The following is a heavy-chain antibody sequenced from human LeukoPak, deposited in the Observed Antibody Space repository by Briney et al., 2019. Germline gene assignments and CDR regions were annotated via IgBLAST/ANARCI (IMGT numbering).Heavy chain of an antibody. Sequence: GGLRRLSCAASGFTFSSYAMHWVRQAPGKGLEYVSAISSNGGSTYYANSVKGRFTISRDNSKNTLYLQMGSLRAEDMAVYYCARDGYDSSGYFRYFDYWGQGTMLTDSP. D-gene: IGHD3-22*01. CDR1: GFTFSSYA. CDR3: ARDGYDSSGYFRYFDY. CDR2: ISSNGGST. J-gene: IGHJ4*02. V-gene: IGHV3-64*01.